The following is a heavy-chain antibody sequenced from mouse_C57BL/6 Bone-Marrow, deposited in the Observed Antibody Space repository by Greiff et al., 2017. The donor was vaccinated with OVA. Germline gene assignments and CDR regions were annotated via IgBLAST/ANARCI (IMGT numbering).Heavy chain of an antibody. J-gene: IGHJ4*01. D-gene: IGHD3-3*01. CDR3: ARGTFPYAMDY. CDR2: IDPSASYT. CDR1: GYTFTSYW. V-gene: IGHV1-69*01. Sequence: QVQLQQPGAELVMPGASVKLSCKASGYTFTSYWMHWVQQRPGQGLEWIGEIDPSASYTNYNQKFKGKSTLTVDKSSSTAYMQLSSLTSEDSAVYYCARGTFPYAMDYWGQGTSVTVSS.